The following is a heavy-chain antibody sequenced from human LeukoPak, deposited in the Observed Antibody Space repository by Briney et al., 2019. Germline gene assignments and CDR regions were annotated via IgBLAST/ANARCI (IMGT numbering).Heavy chain of an antibody. CDR3: AKGTNISCYSGAGY. V-gene: IGHV3-23*01. J-gene: IGHJ4*02. CDR2: LCGTAGGS. CDR1: GFTFSSYA. Sequence: PGGSLRLSCAASGFTFSSYAMSWLRQAPGKQLEWISSLCGTAGGSYYADFVKGRFTISKDNSKNTLYLQMVSLRAEDTAIYYCAKGTNISCYSGAGYWGQGTLVTVSS. D-gene: IGHD2-15*01.